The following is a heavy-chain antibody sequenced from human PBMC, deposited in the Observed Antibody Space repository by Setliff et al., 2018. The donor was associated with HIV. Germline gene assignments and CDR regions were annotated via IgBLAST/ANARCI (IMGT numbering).Heavy chain of an antibody. Sequence: PSETLSLTCTVSGGSISSGHYYWSWIRQPAGKGLEWIGYIYPSGTINYNPSLRSRVTISVDPSQNQFSLRLISVTAADAAMYYCARPSLGIGGGSKFDSWGQGTLVTVSS. CDR2: IYPSGTI. CDR3: ARPSLGIGGGSKFDS. CDR1: GGSISSGHYY. V-gene: IGHV4-61*09. D-gene: IGHD3-3*01. J-gene: IGHJ4*02.